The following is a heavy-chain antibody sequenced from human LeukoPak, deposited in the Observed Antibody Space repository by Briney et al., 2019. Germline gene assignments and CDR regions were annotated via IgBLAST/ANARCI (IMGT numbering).Heavy chain of an antibody. V-gene: IGHV3-21*01. CDR3: ARELSRDGYNS. D-gene: IGHD5-12*01. Sequence: TGGSLRLSCAASGFTFSSYAMSWVRQAPGKGLEWVSSISSSSSYIYYADSVKGRFTISRDNAKTSLYLQMNSLRAEDTAVYYCARELSRDGYNSWGQGTLVTVSS. CDR2: ISSSSSYI. J-gene: IGHJ5*02. CDR1: GFTFSSYA.